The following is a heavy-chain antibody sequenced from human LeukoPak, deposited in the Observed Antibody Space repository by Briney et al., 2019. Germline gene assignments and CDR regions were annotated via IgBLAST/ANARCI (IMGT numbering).Heavy chain of an antibody. Sequence: ASVKVSFKTSGSIFTLYYKHWVRQAPGQGLEWMGWINPNSGGTNYAQKFQGRVTMTRDTSISTAYMELSRLRSDDTAVYYCAIDPVSWCRSYYVDYWGQGTLVTVSS. CDR1: GSIFTLYY. D-gene: IGHD2-8*02. J-gene: IGHJ4*02. V-gene: IGHV1-2*02. CDR3: AIDPVSWCRSYYVDY. CDR2: INPNSGGT.